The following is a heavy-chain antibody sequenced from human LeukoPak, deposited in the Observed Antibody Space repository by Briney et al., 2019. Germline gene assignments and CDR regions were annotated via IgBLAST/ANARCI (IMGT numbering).Heavy chain of an antibody. J-gene: IGHJ2*01. D-gene: IGHD1-26*01. Sequence: GGSLRLSCVASGFTFSSYSMNWVRQPPGKGPEWVSYISSDDTTIYYADSVKGRFTISGDNAKNSLYLQMNSLRDEDTAVYYCARDMWAPKWYFDLWGRGTLVTVSS. CDR3: ARDMWAPKWYFDL. CDR1: GFTFSSYS. CDR2: ISSDDTTI. V-gene: IGHV3-48*02.